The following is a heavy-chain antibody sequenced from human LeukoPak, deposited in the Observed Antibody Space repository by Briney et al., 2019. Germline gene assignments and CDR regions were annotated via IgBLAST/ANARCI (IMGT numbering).Heavy chain of an antibody. CDR3: AKSNGYGLVDI. D-gene: IGHD3-10*01. CDR2: IYHSGTA. J-gene: IGHJ3*02. CDR1: GYSISSGYY. V-gene: IGHV4-38-2*02. Sequence: SETLSLTCTVSGYSISSGYYWGWIRQPPGKGLEWIGSIYHSGTAYYNPSLKSRVTISVDTSTNQFSLKLNSVTAADTAVYYCAKSNGYGLVDIWGQGTMVTVSS.